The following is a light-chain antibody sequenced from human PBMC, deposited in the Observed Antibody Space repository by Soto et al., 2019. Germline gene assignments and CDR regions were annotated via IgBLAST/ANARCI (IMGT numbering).Light chain of an antibody. CDR2: EVS. CDR1: SSDVGRYNY. Sequence: SVLTQPPSASGSPGQSVTISCTGTSSDVGRYNYISWYQQRPGKAPKLIIYEVSKRPSGVPDRLSGFKYGNTASLTVSGLQAEDEADYYCSSYAGNSSYVFGNGTKLTV. J-gene: IGLJ1*01. CDR3: SSYAGNSSYV. V-gene: IGLV2-8*01.